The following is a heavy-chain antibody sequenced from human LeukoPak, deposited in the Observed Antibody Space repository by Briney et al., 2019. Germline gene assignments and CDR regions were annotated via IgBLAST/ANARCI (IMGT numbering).Heavy chain of an antibody. D-gene: IGHD6-13*01. V-gene: IGHV3-23*01. Sequence: PGGTLRLSCAASGITFSSYGMSWVRQAPGKGLEWVSSISSTGGTTYYADSVKGRFTISRDNSKNTLYLQMNSLRAEDTAIYYCAKGMPGNSWTFDYWGQGTLVTVSS. CDR2: ISSTGGTT. CDR3: AKGMPGNSWTFDY. J-gene: IGHJ4*02. CDR1: GITFSSYG.